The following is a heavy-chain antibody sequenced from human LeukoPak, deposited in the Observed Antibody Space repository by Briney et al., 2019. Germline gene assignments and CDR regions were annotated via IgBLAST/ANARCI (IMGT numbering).Heavy chain of an antibody. Sequence: GALRLSCAASGFTFSSYWMHWVRQAPGKGMVWVSHIKRDGSQKFYLDSVKGRFTISRDNAKESLFLQMNSLRAEDTAVYYCARHYDSTAYSLDYWGQGTLVTVSS. CDR2: IKRDGSQK. CDR3: ARHYDSTAYSLDY. J-gene: IGHJ4*02. CDR1: GFTFSSYW. D-gene: IGHD3-22*01. V-gene: IGHV3-7*01.